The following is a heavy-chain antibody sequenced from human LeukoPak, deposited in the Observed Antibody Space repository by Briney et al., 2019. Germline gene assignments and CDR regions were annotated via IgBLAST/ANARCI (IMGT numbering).Heavy chain of an antibody. CDR2: IIPIFGTA. V-gene: IGHV1-69*01. CDR3: ARAGGYCSGGSCYNY. Sequence: SVKVSCKASGGTFSSYAISWVRQAPGQGLEWMGGIIPIFGTANYAQKFQGRVTITADESTSTAYMELSSLRSEDTAVYYCARAGGYCSGGSCYNYWGQGTLVTVSS. CDR1: GGTFSSYA. D-gene: IGHD2-15*01. J-gene: IGHJ4*02.